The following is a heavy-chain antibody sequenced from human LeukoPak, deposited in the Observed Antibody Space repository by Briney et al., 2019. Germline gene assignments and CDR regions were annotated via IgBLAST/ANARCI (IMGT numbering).Heavy chain of an antibody. CDR1: GLIVSSNY. Sequence: GGSLRLSCEVSGLIVSSNYMSWVRQAPGKRLEWVSVIYSGGSTYYADSVKGRFTISRDNSKKTVYLQMNSLRPDDTAVYYCARWHPDDDFRVDPWGQGTLVTVSS. J-gene: IGHJ5*02. CDR2: IYSGGST. CDR3: ARWHPDDDFRVDP. V-gene: IGHV3-53*01. D-gene: IGHD4-17*01.